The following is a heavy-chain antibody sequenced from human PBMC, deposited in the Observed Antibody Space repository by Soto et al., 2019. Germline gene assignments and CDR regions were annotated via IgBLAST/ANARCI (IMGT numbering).Heavy chain of an antibody. CDR1: YGSISSSSYY. CDR3: ARELDSYYYDSSDKGDY. J-gene: IGHJ4*02. D-gene: IGHD3-22*01. Sequence: PSETLSLTCTVSYGSISSSSYYWGWIRQPPGKGLEWIGSIYYSGSTYYNPSLRSRVTLSVDTSKTQFSLKLSSVTAADTAVYYCARELDSYYYDSSDKGDYWGQGTLVTVSS. CDR2: IYYSGST. V-gene: IGHV4-39*01.